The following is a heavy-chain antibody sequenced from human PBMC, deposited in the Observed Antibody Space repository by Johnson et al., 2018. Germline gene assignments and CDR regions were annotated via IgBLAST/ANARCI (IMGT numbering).Heavy chain of an antibody. CDR3: GRGGSSGGSAPDL. Sequence: VQLVQSGGGLVQPGGSXRLSCAASGFSVPSNYMSWVRQAPGKGLEWVSVIYNDGRTYYKDSVEGRFTISRENSKNTLYLQMNNLRTEDTALYYCGRGGSSGGSAPDLWGQGRMVTVSS. D-gene: IGHD5-18*01. V-gene: IGHV3-66*02. CDR1: GFSVPSNY. CDR2: IYNDGRT. J-gene: IGHJ3*01.